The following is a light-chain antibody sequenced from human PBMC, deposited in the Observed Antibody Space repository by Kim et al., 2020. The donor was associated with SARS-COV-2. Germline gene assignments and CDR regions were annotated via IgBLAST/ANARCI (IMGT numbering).Light chain of an antibody. Sequence: SLGDRVTITCRASQSISTYLNWYQQKPGKAPKFLIHAASSLQSGVPSRFSGSGSGTEFTLTISSLQPEDFATYYCQQSYNTPRTFGQGTKVDIK. J-gene: IGKJ1*01. V-gene: IGKV1-39*01. CDR3: QQSYNTPRT. CDR2: AAS. CDR1: QSISTY.